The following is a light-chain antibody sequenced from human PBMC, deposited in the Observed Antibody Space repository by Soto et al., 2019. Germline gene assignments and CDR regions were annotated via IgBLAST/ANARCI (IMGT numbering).Light chain of an antibody. CDR3: QVWDSSSDHVV. V-gene: IGLV3-21*04. J-gene: IGLJ2*01. CDR1: NIGSKS. Sequence: SYELTQPPSVSVAPGKTARITCGGNNIGSKSVNWYQQKPGQAPVLVIYYDSDRPSGIPERFSGSNSGNTATLTISRVVAGDEADYYCQVWDSSSDHVVFGGGTKLTVL. CDR2: YDS.